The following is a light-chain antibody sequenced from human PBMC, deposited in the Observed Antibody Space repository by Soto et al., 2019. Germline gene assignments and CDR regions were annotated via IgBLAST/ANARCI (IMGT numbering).Light chain of an antibody. Sequence: DIVMSQSPDSLAVSLGERAIINCKSSQSLFYSSINKNYLAWYQQKPGQPPKLLIYWTSTRGSGVPDRFSGSGSETDFTLTSNSLQAEDVAVYYCQQYYSTPLTFGGGTKVAIK. CDR2: WTS. CDR1: QSLFYSSINKNY. V-gene: IGKV4-1*01. J-gene: IGKJ4*01. CDR3: QQYYSTPLT.